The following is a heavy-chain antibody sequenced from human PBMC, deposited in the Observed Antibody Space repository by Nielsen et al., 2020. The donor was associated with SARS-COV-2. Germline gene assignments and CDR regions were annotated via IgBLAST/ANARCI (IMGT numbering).Heavy chain of an antibody. CDR3: ARGVGGWFDP. CDR1: GFTFSSYW. D-gene: IGHD1-26*01. V-gene: IGHV3-7*01. CDR2: IKQDGSEK. Sequence: GESLKISCAASGFTFSSYWMSWVRQAPGKGLEWVANIKQDGSEKYYVDSVKGRFTISRDNAKNSLYLQMNSLRAEDTAVYYCARGVGGWFDPWGQGTLVTVSS. J-gene: IGHJ5*02.